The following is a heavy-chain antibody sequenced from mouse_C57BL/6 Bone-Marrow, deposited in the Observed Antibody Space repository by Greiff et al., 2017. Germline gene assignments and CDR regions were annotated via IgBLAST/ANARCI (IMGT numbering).Heavy chain of an antibody. J-gene: IGHJ2*01. CDR1: GYTFTNYW. V-gene: IGHV1-63*01. CDR3: ARRYGSSFDY. Sequence: QVQLQQSGAELVRPGTSVKMSCKASGYTFTNYWIGWAKQRPGHGLAWIGDIYPGGGYTNYNAQFKGKATLTADQATSTAYMQFSSLTSEDSAIYYCARRYGSSFDYWGQGTTLTVSS. D-gene: IGHD1-1*01. CDR2: IYPGGGYT.